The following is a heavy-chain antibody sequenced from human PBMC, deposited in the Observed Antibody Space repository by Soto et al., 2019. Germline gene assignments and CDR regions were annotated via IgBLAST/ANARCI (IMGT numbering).Heavy chain of an antibody. J-gene: IGHJ4*02. D-gene: IGHD5-18*01. CDR1: GGSISSAAYC. CDR3: ARSGYSYGPNPLLY. CDR2: IYDGGTT. V-gene: IGHV4-30-4*01. Sequence: LSLTCTVSGGSISSAAYCWSWIRQSPDKGLEWIGHIYDGGTTYSSPSLKGRVTISADTSETQFSLKLSSVSAADTAVYYCARSGYSYGPNPLLYWGQGTLVTVSS.